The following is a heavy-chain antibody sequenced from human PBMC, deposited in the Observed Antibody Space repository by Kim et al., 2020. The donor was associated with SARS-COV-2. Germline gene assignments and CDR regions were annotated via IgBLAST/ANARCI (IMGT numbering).Heavy chain of an antibody. D-gene: IGHD1-7*01. CDR2: IDPSDSYT. CDR3: GRGGWNYDRSFDY. CDR1: GYRFTSYW. J-gene: IGHJ4*02. Sequence: GESLQISCKGSGYRFTSYWISWVRQMPGKGLEWMGRIDPSDSYTNYSPSFQGHVTISADKSISTAYLQWSSLKASDTAMYYCGRGGWNYDRSFDYWGQGTLVAVAS. V-gene: IGHV5-10-1*01.